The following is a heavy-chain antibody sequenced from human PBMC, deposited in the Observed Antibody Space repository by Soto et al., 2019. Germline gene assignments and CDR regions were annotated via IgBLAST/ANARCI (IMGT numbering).Heavy chain of an antibody. V-gene: IGHV3-23*01. CDR3: AKDSYYYDSSGWSDY. Sequence: EVQLLESGGGLVQPGGSLRLSCAASGFTFSSYAMSWVRQAPGKGLEWVSAISGSGGSTYYADSVKGRFTISRDNSKNTLYLQMNSLRAEYTAVYYCAKDSYYYDSSGWSDYWGQGTLVTVSS. J-gene: IGHJ4*02. D-gene: IGHD3-22*01. CDR2: ISGSGGST. CDR1: GFTFSSYA.